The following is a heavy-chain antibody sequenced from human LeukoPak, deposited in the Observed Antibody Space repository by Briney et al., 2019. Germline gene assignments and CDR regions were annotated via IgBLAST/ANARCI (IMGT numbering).Heavy chain of an antibody. CDR1: GGSVSSGNYY. V-gene: IGHV4-61*01. CDR3: ARLYSSSWYKAFDI. D-gene: IGHD6-13*01. J-gene: IGHJ3*02. CDR2: VYYSEST. Sequence: SETLSLTCTVSGGSVSSGNYYWSWIRQPPGKGLEWIGDVYYSESTNYNPSLKSRVTISVDTSKNQFSLKLSSVTTADTAVYYCARLYSSSWYKAFDIWGQGTMVTVSS.